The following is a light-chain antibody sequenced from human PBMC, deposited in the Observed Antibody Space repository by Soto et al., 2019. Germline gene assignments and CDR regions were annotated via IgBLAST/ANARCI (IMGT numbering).Light chain of an antibody. Sequence: DIQMTQSPSTLSAYVGDSVTITCRASQSVSIGLAWYQQKPGKAPNLLIYKASRLESGVPSRFSGSGSGTEFTLSICSLQPDDFATYYCQQYQSFPYTFGRGTKVEVK. J-gene: IGKJ2*01. CDR1: QSVSIG. CDR3: QQYQSFPYT. V-gene: IGKV1-5*03. CDR2: KAS.